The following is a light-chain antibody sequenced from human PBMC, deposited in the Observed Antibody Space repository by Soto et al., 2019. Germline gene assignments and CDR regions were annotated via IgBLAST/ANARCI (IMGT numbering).Light chain of an antibody. V-gene: IGLV1-40*01. Sequence: QSALTQPPSVSGAPGQRVTISCTGSSSNIGAGLHVHWYQQLPGTAPKLLISGKNNRPSGVPDRFSGSKSGTSASLAITGLQAEDEADYYCQSFDSSLSALVFGTGTKVTVL. CDR3: QSFDSSLSALV. CDR2: GKN. CDR1: SSNIGAGLH. J-gene: IGLJ1*01.